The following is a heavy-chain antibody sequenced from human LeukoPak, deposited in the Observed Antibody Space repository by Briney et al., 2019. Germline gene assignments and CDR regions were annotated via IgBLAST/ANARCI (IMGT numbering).Heavy chain of an antibody. CDR2: ISSSSSYI. Sequence: GGSLRLSCAASGFTFSSYNMNWVRQAPGKGLEWVSSISSSSSYIYYADSVKGRFTISRDNAKNSLYLQMNSLRAEDTAVYYCARRRLGYYFDYWGQGTLVTVSS. J-gene: IGHJ4*02. V-gene: IGHV3-21*01. D-gene: IGHD3-9*01. CDR1: GFTFSSYN. CDR3: ARRRLGYYFDY.